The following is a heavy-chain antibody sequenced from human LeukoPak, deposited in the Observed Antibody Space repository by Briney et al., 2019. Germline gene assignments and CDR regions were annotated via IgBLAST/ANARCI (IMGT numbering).Heavy chain of an antibody. CDR1: GYIFTSYG. J-gene: IGHJ4*02. Sequence: ASVKVSCKASGYIFTSYGITWVRQAPGQGLEWMGWISAYNGNTNYAQKLQGRVTMTTDTSTSTAYMELRSLRSDDTAVYYCARGFWTYYYGSEGYYFDHWGQGALVTVSS. V-gene: IGHV1-18*01. CDR2: ISAYNGNT. CDR3: ARGFWTYYYGSEGYYFDH. D-gene: IGHD3-10*01.